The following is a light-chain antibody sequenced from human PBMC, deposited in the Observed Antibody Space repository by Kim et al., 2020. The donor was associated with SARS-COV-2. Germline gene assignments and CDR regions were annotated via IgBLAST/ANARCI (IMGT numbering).Light chain of an antibody. CDR1: SLRTYF. J-gene: IGLJ1*01. CDR3: NSRDSSAKRYV. CDR2: GKN. V-gene: IGLV3-19*01. Sequence: VVQTIRITCQGDSLRTYFASWYQQKPGQAPVLVLYGKNNRPSGIPDRFSASTSGNTASLTITGAQAEDEADYYCNSRDSSAKRYVFGSGTKVTVL.